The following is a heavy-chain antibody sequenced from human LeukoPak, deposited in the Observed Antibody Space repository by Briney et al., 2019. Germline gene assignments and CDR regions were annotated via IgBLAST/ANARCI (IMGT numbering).Heavy chain of an antibody. CDR3: ATGPLGSGTRRRWFDP. CDR2: FDPEDGET. Sequence: ASVTVSCKVSGYTLTELSMHWVRQAPGKGLEWMGGFDPEDGETIYAQKFQGRVTMTEDTSTDTAYMELSSLRSEDTAVYYCATGPLGSGTRRRWFDPWGQGTLVTVSS. CDR1: GYTLTELS. V-gene: IGHV1-24*01. J-gene: IGHJ5*02. D-gene: IGHD3-10*01.